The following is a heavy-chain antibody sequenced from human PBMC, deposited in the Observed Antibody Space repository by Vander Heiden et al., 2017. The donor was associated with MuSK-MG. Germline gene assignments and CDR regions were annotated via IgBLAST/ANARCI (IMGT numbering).Heavy chain of an antibody. J-gene: IGHJ3*02. CDR3: ARGPTGGTGDHDAFDI. V-gene: IGHV2-26*01. D-gene: IGHD7-27*01. CDR1: GFSLSNARMG. Sequence: QVTLKESGPVLVKPTETLTLTCTVSGFSLSNARMGVSWIRQPPGKALEWLAHIFSNDEKSYSTSLKSRLTISKDTSKSQVVLTMTNMETVETATYYCARGPTGGTGDHDAFDIWGQGTMVTVSS. CDR2: IFSNDEK.